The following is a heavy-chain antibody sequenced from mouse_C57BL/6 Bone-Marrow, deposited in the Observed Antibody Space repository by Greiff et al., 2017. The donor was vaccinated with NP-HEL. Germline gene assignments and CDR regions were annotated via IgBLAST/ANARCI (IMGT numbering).Heavy chain of an antibody. J-gene: IGHJ2*01. D-gene: IGHD3-1*01. Sequence: VQLQQSGAELARPGASVKLSCMASGYTFTSYGISWVKQRTGQGLEWIGEIYPRSGNTYYNEKFKGKATLTADKSSSTAYMELRSLTSEDSAVYFCARGTYFDYWGQGTTLTVSS. CDR3: ARGTYFDY. CDR2: IYPRSGNT. CDR1: GYTFTSYG. V-gene: IGHV1-81*01.